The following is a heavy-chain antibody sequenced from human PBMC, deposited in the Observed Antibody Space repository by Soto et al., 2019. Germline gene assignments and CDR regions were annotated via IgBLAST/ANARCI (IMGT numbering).Heavy chain of an antibody. V-gene: IGHV3-72*01. CDR3: TRSVIFRGVNLHYYMGV. CDR2: SRNKAKSYST. J-gene: IGHJ6*03. Sequence: EVQVVESGGGLVQPGGSLRLSCAISGFTFSDHYMDWVRQAPGKGLEWVARSRNKAKSYSTDYAASVKGRFTISRDEARNSLYRQMTNLKSDDTAVYFCTRSVIFRGVNLHYYMGVWVKGTTVTVSS. CDR1: GFTFSDHY. D-gene: IGHD3-10*01.